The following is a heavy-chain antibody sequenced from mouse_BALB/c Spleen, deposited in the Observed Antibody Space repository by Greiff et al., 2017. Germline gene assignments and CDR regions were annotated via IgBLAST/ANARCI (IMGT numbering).Heavy chain of an antibody. CDR2: ISSGSSTI. CDR3: ARGVYGNYPYAMDY. Sequence: EVMLVESGGGLVQPGGSRKLSCAASGFTFSSFGMHWVRQAPEKGLEWVAYISSGSSTIYYADTVKGRFTISRDNPKNTLFLQMTSLRSEDTAMYYCARGVYGNYPYAMDYWGQGTSVTVSS. CDR1: GFTFSSFG. V-gene: IGHV5-17*02. J-gene: IGHJ4*01. D-gene: IGHD2-1*01.